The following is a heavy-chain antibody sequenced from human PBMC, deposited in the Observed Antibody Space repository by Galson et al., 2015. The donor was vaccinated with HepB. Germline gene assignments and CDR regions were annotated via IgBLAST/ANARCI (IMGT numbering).Heavy chain of an antibody. J-gene: IGHJ4*02. V-gene: IGHV3-23*01. Sequence: SLRLSCAASGFTFSSYAMSWVRQAPGKGLEWVSAISGSGGSTYYADSVKGRFTISRDNSKNTLYLQMNSLRAEDTAVYYCALIVGVAVAGPPDYWGQGTLVTVSS. CDR1: GFTFSSYA. CDR2: ISGSGGST. D-gene: IGHD6-19*01. CDR3: ALIVGVAVAGPPDY.